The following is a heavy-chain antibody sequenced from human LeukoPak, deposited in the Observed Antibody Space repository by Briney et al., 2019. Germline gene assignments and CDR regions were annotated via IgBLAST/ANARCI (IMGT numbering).Heavy chain of an antibody. Sequence: PGGSLRLSCAASRFTFSSYAMSWVRQAPGKGLEWVSAISGSGDSAYYADSVKGRFTISRDNSKNTLYLQMNSLRAEDTAVYYCAKRIQLWNFDYWGQGTLVTVSS. CDR2: ISGSGDSA. CDR1: RFTFSSYA. CDR3: AKRIQLWNFDY. J-gene: IGHJ4*02. V-gene: IGHV3-23*01. D-gene: IGHD5-18*01.